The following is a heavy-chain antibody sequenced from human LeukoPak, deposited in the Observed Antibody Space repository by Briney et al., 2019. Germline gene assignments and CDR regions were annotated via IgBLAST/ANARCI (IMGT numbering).Heavy chain of an antibody. Sequence: GESLKISCEGSGYSFTNYWIAWVRQMPGKGPEWMGIIYPGDSDATYSPSFQGQVTISTDKPIGTAYLQWSSLKASDTAMYYCARGIRLVRGVITPNFDHWGQGTLVTVSS. CDR2: IYPGDSDA. V-gene: IGHV5-51*04. CDR3: ARGIRLVRGVITPNFDH. D-gene: IGHD3-10*01. J-gene: IGHJ4*02. CDR1: GYSFTNYW.